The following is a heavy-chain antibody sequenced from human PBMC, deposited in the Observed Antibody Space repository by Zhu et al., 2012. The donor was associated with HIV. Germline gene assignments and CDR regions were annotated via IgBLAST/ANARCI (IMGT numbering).Heavy chain of an antibody. CDR1: GYSISSGYY. D-gene: IGHD2-2*01. CDR2: IYHSGST. Sequence: QVQLQESGPGLAKPSETLSLTCAVSGYSISSGYYWGWIRQPPGKGLEWIGSIYHSGSTYYNPSLKSRVTISVDTSKNQFSLKLSSVTAADTAVYYCTRALVGVTGLDYWGQGTLVTVSS. J-gene: IGHJ4*02. V-gene: IGHV4-38-2*01. CDR3: TRALVGVTGLDY.